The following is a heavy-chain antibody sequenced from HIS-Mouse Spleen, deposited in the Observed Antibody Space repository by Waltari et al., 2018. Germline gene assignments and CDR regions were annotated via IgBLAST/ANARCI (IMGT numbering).Heavy chain of an antibody. Sequence: QVQLQESGPGLVKPSETLSLTCTVSGGSISSYYWSWIRQPPGKGLEWIGYIDYSGSTNSNPTRKSRVTISVDTSKNQCSLKLGSVTAADTAVYYCARPYSSGWPYWYFDLWGRGTLVTVSS. CDR1: GGSISSYY. V-gene: IGHV4-59*08. J-gene: IGHJ2*01. CDR3: ARPYSSGWPYWYFDL. CDR2: IDYSGST. D-gene: IGHD6-19*01.